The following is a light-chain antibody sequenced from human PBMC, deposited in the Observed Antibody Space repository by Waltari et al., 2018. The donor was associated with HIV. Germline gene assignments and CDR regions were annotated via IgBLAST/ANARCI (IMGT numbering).Light chain of an antibody. V-gene: IGLV2-14*01. J-gene: IGLJ3*02. CDR2: DVS. CDR3: ISYISSSTPV. CDR1: SFDIYGYNF. Sequence: QSALTQPASVSGSPGPSITISCTGTSFDIYGYNFVSWFQHHPGKAPKVIIYDVSNRPSGVSYRFSGSKSGNTASLTISGLQPEDEAEYFCISYISSSTPVFGGGTKLTVL.